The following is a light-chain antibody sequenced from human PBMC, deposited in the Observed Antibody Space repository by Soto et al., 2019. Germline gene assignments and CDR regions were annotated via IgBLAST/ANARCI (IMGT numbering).Light chain of an antibody. V-gene: IGKV1-39*01. Sequence: IHMTQSPSSLAASVGDRVTITCRASETISHYLNWYQQKPGKAPKLLIYGASKLQSGVPSRFSGSGSGTDFTLTITSLQIEDFATYYCQQSSSTPRTFGRGTKVDSK. CDR3: QQSSSTPRT. CDR2: GAS. J-gene: IGKJ4*01. CDR1: ETISHY.